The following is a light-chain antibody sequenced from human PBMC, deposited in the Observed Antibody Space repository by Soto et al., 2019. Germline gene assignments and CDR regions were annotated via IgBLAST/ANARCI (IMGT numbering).Light chain of an antibody. CDR1: SSDVGSYNL. V-gene: IGLV2-23*02. CDR2: EVS. J-gene: IGLJ2*01. Sequence: QSVLTQPASVSGSPGQSITISCTGTSSDVGSYNLVSWYQQHPGKVPKLMIYEVSKRPSGVSNRFSGSKSGNTASLTISGLQAEDEADYYCCSYAGSSTLDVVFGGGTKLTVL. CDR3: CSYAGSSTLDVV.